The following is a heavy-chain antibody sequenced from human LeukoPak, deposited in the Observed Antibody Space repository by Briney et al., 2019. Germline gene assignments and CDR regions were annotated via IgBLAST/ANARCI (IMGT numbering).Heavy chain of an antibody. CDR1: GFTFSSHS. CDR2: IRGSGDTA. J-gene: IGHJ4*02. D-gene: IGHD6-6*01. V-gene: IGHV3-23*01. CDR3: AKVTWESRPPDCNS. Sequence: GGSLRLSCAAFGFTFSSHSMAWVRQAPGKGLEWVSAIRGSGDTALYADSVKGRFTISRDNFKNIVYLEMNSLRAEDTATYYCAKVTWESRPPDCNSWGPGTLVTVSS.